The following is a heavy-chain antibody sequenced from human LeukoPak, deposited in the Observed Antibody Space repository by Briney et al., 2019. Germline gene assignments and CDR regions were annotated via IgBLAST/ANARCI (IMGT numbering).Heavy chain of an antibody. V-gene: IGHV4-34*01. CDR3: ASARWDF. CDR2: INHRGST. J-gene: IGHJ4*02. Sequence: KTGGSLRLSCAASGFIFTNYFMSWVRQPPGKGLEWVGEINHRGSTNYNPSLKSRVTISVDTSQNQFSLKLISVTAADTAVYYCASARWDFWGQGVLVTVSP. D-gene: IGHD5-24*01. CDR1: GFIFTNYF.